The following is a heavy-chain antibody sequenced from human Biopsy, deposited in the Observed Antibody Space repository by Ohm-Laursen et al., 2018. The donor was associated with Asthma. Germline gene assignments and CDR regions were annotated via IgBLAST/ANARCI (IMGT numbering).Heavy chain of an antibody. J-gene: IGHJ6*02. CDR1: GYTFNSAG. CDR3: ARAVDYSHYYGIDV. Sequence: SPVKVSCKTSGYTFNSAGITWVRQAPGQGLEWMGWISVYNGNTKVAQKLQDRVTMITDTSTSTAYMELRSLRSDDTAVYFCARAVDYSHYYGIDVWGQETTVTVS. D-gene: IGHD3-10*01. CDR2: ISVYNGNT. V-gene: IGHV1-18*01.